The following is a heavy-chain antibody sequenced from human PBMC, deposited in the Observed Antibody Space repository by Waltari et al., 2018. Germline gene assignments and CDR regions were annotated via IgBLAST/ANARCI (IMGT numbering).Heavy chain of an antibody. CDR3: ASPPRGSSYGSYDY. V-gene: IGHV4-39*01. Sequence: QMQLQESGPGLVKPSETLSLTCTVSGGFISTETYWAWVRQPPGGGLGWVGSVYNTGTPSSHPSLTSRVTIFVDTSKNQSSLNLNSVTAADTAVYYCASPPRGSSYGSYDYWGQGTLVTVSS. D-gene: IGHD5-18*01. J-gene: IGHJ4*02. CDR1: GGFISTETY. CDR2: VYNTGTP.